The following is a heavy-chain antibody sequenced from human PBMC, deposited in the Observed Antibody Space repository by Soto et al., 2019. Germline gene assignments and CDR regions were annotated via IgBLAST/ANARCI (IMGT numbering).Heavy chain of an antibody. J-gene: IGHJ5*02. CDR2: IDPSDSYT. CDR3: ARGYCSSTSCYPNWFDP. Sequence: PGESLKISCKGSGYSFTSYWINWVRQMPGKGLEWMGRIDPSDSYTNYSPSFQGHVTISADKSISTAYLQWSSLKASDTAMYYCARGYCSSTSCYPNWFDPWGQGTLVTVSS. V-gene: IGHV5-10-1*01. D-gene: IGHD2-2*01. CDR1: GYSFTSYW.